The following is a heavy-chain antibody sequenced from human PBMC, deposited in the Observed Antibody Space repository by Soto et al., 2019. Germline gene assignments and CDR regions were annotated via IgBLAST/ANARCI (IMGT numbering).Heavy chain of an antibody. CDR1: GYTFTSYG. J-gene: IGHJ4*02. V-gene: IGHV1-18*01. D-gene: IGHD3-22*01. CDR2: ISAYNGNT. Sequence: ASVTVSCKASGYTFTSYGISWVRQAPGQGLEWMGWISAYNGNTNYAQKLQGRVTMTTDTSTSTAYMELRSLRSDDTAVYYCAREYYYDSSGYYYVADYWGQGTLVTVSS. CDR3: AREYYYDSSGYYYVADY.